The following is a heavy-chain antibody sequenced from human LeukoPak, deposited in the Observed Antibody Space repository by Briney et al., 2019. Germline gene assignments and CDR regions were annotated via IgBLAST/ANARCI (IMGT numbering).Heavy chain of an antibody. CDR3: ARPYYDILTGYFDY. CDR2: INPNSGGT. Sequence: ASVKVSCKASGYTFTGYYMHWVRQAPGQGLEWMGWINPNSGGTNYAQKFQGRVTVTRDTSISTAYMELSRLRSDDTAVYYCARPYYDILTGYFDYWGQGTLVTVSS. J-gene: IGHJ4*02. V-gene: IGHV1-2*02. D-gene: IGHD3-9*01. CDR1: GYTFTGYY.